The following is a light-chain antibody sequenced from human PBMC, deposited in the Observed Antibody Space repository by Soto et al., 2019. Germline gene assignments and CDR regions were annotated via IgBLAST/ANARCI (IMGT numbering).Light chain of an antibody. Sequence: QSALTQPRSVSGSPGQSVTISCAGTSSDVGGYDYVSWFQQHPGKAPKLMIYDVSKRPSGVPDRFSGSKSGNTASLTISGLQGEDEADYYCFSYAGSYSLIFGGGTQLTVL. V-gene: IGLV2-11*01. CDR2: DVS. CDR3: FSYAGSYSLI. CDR1: SSDVGGYDY. J-gene: IGLJ2*01.